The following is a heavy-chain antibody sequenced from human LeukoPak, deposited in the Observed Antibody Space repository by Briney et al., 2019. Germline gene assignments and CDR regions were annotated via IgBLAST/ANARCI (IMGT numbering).Heavy chain of an antibody. CDR2: INPSVGST. Sequence: GASVKVSSKASGYTFTSNYMHCVRHAPRQGLEWRGIINPSVGSTSYAQKFQGRVTMTRDTSTSTVYMERSSLRSEDTAVYYCARDSVVVAAAPRLYYYYYYMDVWGKGTTVTVSS. CDR1: GYTFTSNY. CDR3: ARDSVVVAAAPRLYYYYYYMDV. D-gene: IGHD2-15*01. J-gene: IGHJ6*03. V-gene: IGHV1-46*01.